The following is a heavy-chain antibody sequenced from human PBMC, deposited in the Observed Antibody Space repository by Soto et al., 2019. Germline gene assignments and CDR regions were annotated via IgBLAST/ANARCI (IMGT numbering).Heavy chain of an antibody. CDR2: IYYSGST. CDR3: ASMGHCSGGSCYGGVSDY. CDR1: GGSISSYY. V-gene: IGHV4-59*01. Sequence: SETLSLTCTVSGGSISSYYSSWIRQPPGKGLEWIGYIYYSGSTNYNPSLKSRVTISVDTSKNQFSLKLSSVTAADTAVYYCASMGHCSGGSCYGGVSDYWGQGTLVTVS. J-gene: IGHJ4*02. D-gene: IGHD2-15*01.